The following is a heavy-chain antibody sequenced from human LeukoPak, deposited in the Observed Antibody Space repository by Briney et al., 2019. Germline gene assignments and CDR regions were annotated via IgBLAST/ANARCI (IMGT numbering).Heavy chain of an antibody. D-gene: IGHD2-2*01. CDR2: TYYRSKWYN. Sequence: SQTLSLTCAISGDSVSSNSAAWNWIRQSPSRGLEWLGKTYYRSKWYNDYAVSVKSRITINPDTSKNQFSLQLNSVTPEDTAVYYCARDVVVPAAMSGWFDPWGQGTLVTVSS. CDR3: ARDVVVPAAMSGWFDP. CDR1: GDSVSSNSAA. J-gene: IGHJ5*02. V-gene: IGHV6-1*01.